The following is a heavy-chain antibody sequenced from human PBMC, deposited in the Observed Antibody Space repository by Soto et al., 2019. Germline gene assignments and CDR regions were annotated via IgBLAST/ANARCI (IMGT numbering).Heavy chain of an antibody. CDR2: INHSGST. CDR3: ARDHELYRSGHGWFAS. CDR1: GGSFSGYY. D-gene: IGHD6-19*01. Sequence: QVQLQQWGAGLLTPSETLSLTCAIYGGSFSGYYWSWIRQPPGKGLERIGEINHSGSTNYNPSLKRRVTISVNTSKNRFSLQLSAVTAADTAVYSCARDHELYRSGHGWFASWGQGTLVTVSS. J-gene: IGHJ5*01. V-gene: IGHV4-34*01.